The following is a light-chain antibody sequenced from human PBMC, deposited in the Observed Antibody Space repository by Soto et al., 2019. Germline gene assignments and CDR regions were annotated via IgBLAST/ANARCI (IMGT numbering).Light chain of an antibody. J-gene: IGLJ2*01. CDR3: SSYAGSNHVV. Sequence: QSALTQPPSASGSPGQSVTISCTGTSSDVGGYNYVSWYQQHPGKAPKLMIYEVNKRPSGVPDRFSGSKSGNTASLTVSGLQAEDEADYYCSSYAGSNHVVFGGGTKLTVL. CDR2: EVN. V-gene: IGLV2-8*01. CDR1: SSDVGGYNY.